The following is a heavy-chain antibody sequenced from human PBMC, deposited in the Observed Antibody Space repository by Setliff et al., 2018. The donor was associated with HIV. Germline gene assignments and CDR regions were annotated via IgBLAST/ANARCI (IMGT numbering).Heavy chain of an antibody. CDR2: IDWDDDK. V-gene: IGHV2-70*11. CDR3: VRMISYSPYFDY. D-gene: IGHD1-26*01. J-gene: IGHJ4*02. CDR1: GFSLSTSGMC. Sequence: PSQTLSLTCTFSGFSLSTSGMCVSWIRQPPGKALEWLARIDWDDDKYYSTSLKTRLTISKDTSKNQVVLKMTNMDPVDTATYYCVRMISYSPYFDYWGQGTQVTVSS.